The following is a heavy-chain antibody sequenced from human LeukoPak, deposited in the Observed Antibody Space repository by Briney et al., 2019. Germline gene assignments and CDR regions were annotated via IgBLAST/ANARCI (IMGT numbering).Heavy chain of an antibody. J-gene: IGHJ3*02. CDR1: GGSISRYY. Sequence: PSETLSLTCTVSGGSISRYYWSWLRQPAGKGLDWMGRIYTSGSTNYNPPLKSRVTMSVDTSKHQFSLKLSSVTAADTAVYYCARATRYFAWFDAFDIWGQGTMVTVSS. D-gene: IGHD3-9*01. CDR2: IYTSGST. V-gene: IGHV4-4*07. CDR3: ARATRYFAWFDAFDI.